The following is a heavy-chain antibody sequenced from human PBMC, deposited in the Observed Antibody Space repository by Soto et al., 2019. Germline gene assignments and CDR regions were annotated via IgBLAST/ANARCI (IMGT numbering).Heavy chain of an antibody. CDR2: INHSGST. CDR1: GGSFSGYY. Sequence: SETLSLTCAVYGGSFSGYYWSWIRQPPGKGLEWIGEINHSGSTNYNPSLKSRVTISVDTSKNQFSLKLSSVTAADTAVYYCARDDSSGWYEIDYWGQGTLVTVSS. D-gene: IGHD6-19*01. V-gene: IGHV4-34*01. CDR3: ARDDSSGWYEIDY. J-gene: IGHJ4*02.